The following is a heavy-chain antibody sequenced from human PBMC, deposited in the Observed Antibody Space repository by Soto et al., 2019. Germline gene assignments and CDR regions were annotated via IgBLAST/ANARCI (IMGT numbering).Heavy chain of an antibody. Sequence: SETLSLTCTVSGGSISSYYWSWIRQPPGKGLEWIGYIYYSGSTNYNPSLKSRVTISVDTSKNQFSLKMNSVTAADTAVYYCARSYYYDRSGYFGPWGQGILVTVSS. D-gene: IGHD3-22*01. V-gene: IGHV4-59*12. J-gene: IGHJ5*02. CDR3: ARSYYYDRSGYFGP. CDR1: GGSISSYY. CDR2: IYYSGST.